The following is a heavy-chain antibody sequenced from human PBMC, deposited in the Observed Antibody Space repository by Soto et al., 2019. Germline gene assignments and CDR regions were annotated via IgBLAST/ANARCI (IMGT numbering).Heavy chain of an antibody. CDR3: ARMVWNENGAFDI. D-gene: IGHD1-1*01. J-gene: IGHJ3*02. V-gene: IGHV4-34*01. CDR2: INHSGST. Sequence: QVQLQQWGAGLLKPSETLSLTCAVYGGSFSGYYWSWLRQPPGKGLEWIGEINHSGSTNYNPSLKRRVTKSVDTSKNQFSLKLSSVTAADTAVYYCARMVWNENGAFDIWGQGTMVTVSS. CDR1: GGSFSGYY.